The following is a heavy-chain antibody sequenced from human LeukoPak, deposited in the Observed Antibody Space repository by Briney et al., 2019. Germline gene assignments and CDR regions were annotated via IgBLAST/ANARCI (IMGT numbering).Heavy chain of an antibody. CDR1: GYTSTGYY. CDR3: ARDKRLGELSLEDY. CDR2: INPNSGGT. J-gene: IGHJ4*02. V-gene: IGHV1-2*06. D-gene: IGHD3-16*02. Sequence: ASVKVSCKASGYTSTGYYMHWVRQAPGQGLEWMGRINPNSGGTNYAQKFQGRVTMTRDTSISTAYMELSRLRSDDTAVYYCARDKRLGELSLEDYWGQGTLVTVSS.